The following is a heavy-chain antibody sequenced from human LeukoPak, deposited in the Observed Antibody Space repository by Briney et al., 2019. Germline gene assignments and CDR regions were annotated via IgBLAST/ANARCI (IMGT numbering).Heavy chain of an antibody. Sequence: SETLSLTCTVSGGSTSSYYWSWIRQPPGKGLEWIGYIYYSGSTNYNPSLKSRVTISVDTSKNQFSLKLSSVTAADTAVYYCARDLWGSYLDYWGQGTLVTVSS. CDR3: ARDLWGSYLDY. D-gene: IGHD3-16*01. J-gene: IGHJ4*02. CDR2: IYYSGST. CDR1: GGSTSSYY. V-gene: IGHV4-59*01.